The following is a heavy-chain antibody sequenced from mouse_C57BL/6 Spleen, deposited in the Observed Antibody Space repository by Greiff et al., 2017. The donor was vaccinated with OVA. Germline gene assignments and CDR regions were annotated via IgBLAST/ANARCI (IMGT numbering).Heavy chain of an antibody. V-gene: IGHV1-15*01. CDR2: IDPETGGT. J-gene: IGHJ2*01. D-gene: IGHD3-1*01. CDR3: TRGAFYYFDY. Sequence: QVQLQQSGAELVRPGASVTLSCKASGYTFTDYEMHWVKQTPVHGLEWIGAIDPETGGTAYNQKFKGKAILTADKSSSTAYMELRSLTSEDSAVYYCTRGAFYYFDYWGRGTTLTVSS. CDR1: GYTFTDYE.